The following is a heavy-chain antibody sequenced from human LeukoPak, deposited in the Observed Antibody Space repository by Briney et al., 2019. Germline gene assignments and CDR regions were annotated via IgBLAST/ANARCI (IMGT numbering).Heavy chain of an antibody. CDR3: AVLMGYCSSTSCLCDAFDI. Sequence: GASVKVSCKVSGYTHTELSMHWVRQAPGKGLEWMGGFDPEDGETIYAQKFQGRVTMTEDTSTDTAYMELSSLRSEDTAVYYCAVLMGYCSSTSCLCDAFDIWGQGTMVTVSS. CDR1: GYTHTELS. D-gene: IGHD2-2*01. CDR2: FDPEDGET. V-gene: IGHV1-24*01. J-gene: IGHJ3*02.